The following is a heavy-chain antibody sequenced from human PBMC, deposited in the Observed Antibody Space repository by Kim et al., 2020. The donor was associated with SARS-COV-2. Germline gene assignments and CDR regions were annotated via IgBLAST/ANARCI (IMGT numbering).Heavy chain of an antibody. CDR1: GFTFSSYE. J-gene: IGHJ4*02. CDR2: ISSSGSTI. Sequence: GGSLRLSCAASGFTFSSYEMNWVRQAPGKGLEWVSYISSSGSTIYYADSVKGRFTISRDNAKNSLYLQMNSLRAEDTAVYYCARDGPYCGGDCYQPSFDYWGQGTLVTVSS. CDR3: ARDGPYCGGDCYQPSFDY. D-gene: IGHD2-21*02. V-gene: IGHV3-48*03.